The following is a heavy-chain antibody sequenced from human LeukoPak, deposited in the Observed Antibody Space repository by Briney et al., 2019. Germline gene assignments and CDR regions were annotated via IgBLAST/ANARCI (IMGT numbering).Heavy chain of an antibody. J-gene: IGHJ5*02. D-gene: IGHD2-15*01. Sequence: PSRTLSLTCTVSGGSISSGGYYWSWIRQHPGKGLEWIGYIYYSGSTYYNPSLKSRVTISVDTSKNQFSLKLSSVTAADTAVYYCARVAGDRYCSGGSCYWFDPWGQGTLVTVSS. CDR2: IYYSGST. CDR1: GGSISSGGYY. CDR3: ARVAGDRYCSGGSCYWFDP. V-gene: IGHV4-31*03.